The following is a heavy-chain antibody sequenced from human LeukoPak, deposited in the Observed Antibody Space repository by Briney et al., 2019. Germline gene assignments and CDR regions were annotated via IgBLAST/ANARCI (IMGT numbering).Heavy chain of an antibody. D-gene: IGHD6-13*01. J-gene: IGHJ4*02. CDR3: ARRPYSSSWYYFDY. V-gene: IGHV3-11*04. CDR2: ISSSGSSL. CDR1: GLTFSDYH. Sequence: KPGGSLRLSCAVSGLTFSDYHMSWIRQAPGKGPEWVSYISSSGSSLFYADSVKGRFTISRDNAKNSLYLQMNSLGAEDTAVYYCARRPYSSSWYYFDYWGQGTLVTVSS.